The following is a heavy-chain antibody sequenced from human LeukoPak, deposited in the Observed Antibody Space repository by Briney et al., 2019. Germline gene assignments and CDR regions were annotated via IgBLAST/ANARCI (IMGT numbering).Heavy chain of an antibody. CDR1: GFTFTSYA. Sequence: TGRSLRLSCAASGFTFTSYALDWVRQAPGKGLEWISVISGDGEGTRYADSGKGRFTISRDNSKNALYLQMNSLRAEDTAVYYCARDLSLRIAVAGATEYYFDYWGQGTLVTVSS. D-gene: IGHD6-19*01. CDR3: ARDLSLRIAVAGATEYYFDY. CDR2: ISGDGEGT. J-gene: IGHJ4*02. V-gene: IGHV3-23*01.